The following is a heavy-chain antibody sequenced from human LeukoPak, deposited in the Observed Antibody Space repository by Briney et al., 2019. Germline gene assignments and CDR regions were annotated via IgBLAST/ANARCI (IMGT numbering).Heavy chain of an antibody. CDR2: ITSSSTYI. CDR3: ARAGGGGVTMLRGALDY. J-gene: IGHJ4*02. D-gene: IGHD3-10*01. Sequence: MPGGSLRLSCAASGFTFSTYSMNWVRQAPGKGLEWVSSITSSSTYIYYADAVNDRFTISRDNAKNSLYLQMNSLRAEDTAVYYCARAGGGGVTMLRGALDYWGQGTLVTVSS. V-gene: IGHV3-21*01. CDR1: GFTFSTYS.